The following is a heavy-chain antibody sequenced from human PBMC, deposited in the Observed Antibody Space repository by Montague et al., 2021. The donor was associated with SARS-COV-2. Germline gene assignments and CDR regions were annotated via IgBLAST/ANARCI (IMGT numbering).Heavy chain of an antibody. D-gene: IGHD1-1*01. CDR2: IYYTGTT. Sequence: SETLSLTCSVSGDSITTYYWSWIRQSPGRGLEWIGHIYYTGTTKYDPSLKSRVTISVDTSRRQFSLKLKSVTAADTAVYYCARAQTTSFIANCVNYFDYWGQGAQVTVSS. J-gene: IGHJ4*02. CDR1: GDSITTYY. V-gene: IGHV4-59*01. CDR3: ARAQTTSFIANCVNYFDY.